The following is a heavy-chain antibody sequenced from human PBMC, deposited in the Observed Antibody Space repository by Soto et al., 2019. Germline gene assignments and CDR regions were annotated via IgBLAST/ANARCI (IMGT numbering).Heavy chain of an antibody. D-gene: IGHD3-16*02. CDR3: ARGGRPGSYRVLDIDY. CDR1: GGSISSGGYY. Sequence: QVQLQEPGPGLVKPSQTLSLTCTVSGGSISSGGYYWSWIRQHPGKGLEWIGYIYYSGSTYYNPSLKSRVTISVDTSKNQFSLKLSSVTAADTAVYYCARGGRPGSYRVLDIDYWGQGTLVTVSS. V-gene: IGHV4-31*03. CDR2: IYYSGST. J-gene: IGHJ4*02.